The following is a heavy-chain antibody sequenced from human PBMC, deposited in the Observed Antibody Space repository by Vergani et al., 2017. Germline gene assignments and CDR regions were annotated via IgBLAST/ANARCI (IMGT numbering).Heavy chain of an antibody. CDR3: ARVRSSGLFDY. Sequence: QVQLQESGPGLVKPSQTLSLTCTVSGGSISSVSYYWSWIRQPAGKGLEWIGRIYTSGSTNYNPSLKSRVTISVDTSKNQFSLKLSSGTAADTAVYYCARVRSSGLFDYWGQGTLVTVSS. V-gene: IGHV4-61*02. CDR2: IYTSGST. CDR1: GGSISSVSYY. J-gene: IGHJ4*02. D-gene: IGHD6-19*01.